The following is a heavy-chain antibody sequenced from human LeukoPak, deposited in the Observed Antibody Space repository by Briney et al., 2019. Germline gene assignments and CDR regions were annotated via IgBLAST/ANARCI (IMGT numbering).Heavy chain of an antibody. CDR3: ARSRHCSSTSCYAVDQY. V-gene: IGHV7-4-1*02. J-gene: IGHJ4*02. CDR1: GYTFTSYS. D-gene: IGHD2-2*01. Sequence: ASVKVSCKASGYTFTSYSMNWVRQAPGQGLEWMGWINTNTGNPTYAQDFTGRFVFSLDTSVSTAYLQISSLKAEDTAVYYCARSRHCSSTSCYAVDQYWGQGTLVTVSS. CDR2: INTNTGNP.